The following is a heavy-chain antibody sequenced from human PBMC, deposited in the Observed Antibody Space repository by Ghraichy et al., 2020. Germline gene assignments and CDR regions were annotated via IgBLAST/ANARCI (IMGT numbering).Heavy chain of an antibody. CDR1: GFTFSSYG. D-gene: IGHD3-10*01. V-gene: IGHV3-30*18. CDR2: ISYDGSNK. CDR3: AKDVNPIYYGSGSYYFYYYGMDV. Sequence: GGSLRLSCAASGFTFSSYGMHWVRQAPGKGLEWVAVISYDGSNKYYADSVKGRFTISRDNSKNTLYLQMNSLRAEDTAVYYCAKDVNPIYYGSGSYYFYYYGMDVWGQGTTVTVSS. J-gene: IGHJ6*02.